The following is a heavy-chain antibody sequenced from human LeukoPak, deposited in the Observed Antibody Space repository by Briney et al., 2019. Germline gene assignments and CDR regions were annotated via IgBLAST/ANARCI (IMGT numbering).Heavy chain of an antibody. Sequence: GGSLRLSCAASGFTFSRYWMSWVRQAPGKGLEWVANIKQDGSEKYYMDSVKGRFTISRDNAKNSLYLQMNSLRAEDTAVYYCYGMDVWGQGTTVTVSS. CDR3: YGMDV. CDR1: GFTFSRYW. V-gene: IGHV3-7*01. CDR2: IKQDGSEK. J-gene: IGHJ6*02.